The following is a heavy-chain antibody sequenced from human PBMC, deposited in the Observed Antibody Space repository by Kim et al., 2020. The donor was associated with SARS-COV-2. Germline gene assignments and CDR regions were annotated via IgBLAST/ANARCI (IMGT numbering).Heavy chain of an antibody. V-gene: IGHV3-9*01. Sequence: GGSLRLSCAASGFTFDDYAMHWVRQAPGKGLEWVSGISWNSGSIGYADSVKGRFTISRDNAKNSLYLQMNSLRAEDTALYYCAKDMGYSHPEGGAFDIWGQGTMVTVSS. J-gene: IGHJ3*02. CDR2: ISWNSGSI. CDR3: AKDMGYSHPEGGAFDI. CDR1: GFTFDDYA. D-gene: IGHD5-18*01.